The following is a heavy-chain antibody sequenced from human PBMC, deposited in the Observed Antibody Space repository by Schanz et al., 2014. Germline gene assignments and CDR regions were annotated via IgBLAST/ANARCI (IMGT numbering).Heavy chain of an antibody. CDR1: GFTFSTYS. CDR2: INGGGETT. J-gene: IGHJ3*02. Sequence: EVQLVESGGGLVKPGGSLRLSCAASGFTFSTYSMNWVRQAPGKGLEWVSYINGGGETTYYADSVRGRFTISRDNAKNSLFLQMNSLRAEDTAKYYCARRKHAFDIWGQGTMVTVSS. V-gene: IGHV3-21*04. CDR3: ARRKHAFDI.